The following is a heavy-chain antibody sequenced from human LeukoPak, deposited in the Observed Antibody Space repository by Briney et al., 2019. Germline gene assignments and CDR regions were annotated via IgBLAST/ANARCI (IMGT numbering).Heavy chain of an antibody. J-gene: IGHJ4*02. D-gene: IGHD5-24*01. CDR2: ISTTGST. CDR1: GFSISTHY. V-gene: IGHV4-4*07. Sequence: PSETLSLTCTVSGFSISTHYLSWIRQAAGKGLEWVGRISTTGSTNYNPSLKSRLIISINTSKNHFSLKLSSVPAADTAVYYRAREVEMATQFDYWGQGPLVTVSS. CDR3: AREVEMATQFDY.